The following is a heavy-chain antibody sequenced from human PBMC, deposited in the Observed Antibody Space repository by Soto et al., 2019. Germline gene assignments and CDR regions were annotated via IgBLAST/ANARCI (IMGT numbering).Heavy chain of an antibody. Sequence: PGGSLRLSCAASGFTFSSYAMHWVRQAPGKGLEWVAVISYDGSNKFYADSVRGRFTISRDNSKNTLYLQMNSLRAEDTAVYYCAIEPGAPRLGVSDYWGLGTLVTVSS. CDR2: ISYDGSNK. V-gene: IGHV3-30-3*01. CDR1: GFTFSSYA. CDR3: AIEPGAPRLGVSDY. J-gene: IGHJ4*03.